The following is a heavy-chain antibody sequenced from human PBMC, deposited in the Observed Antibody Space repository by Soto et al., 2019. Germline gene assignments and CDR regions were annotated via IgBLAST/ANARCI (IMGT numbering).Heavy chain of an antibody. D-gene: IGHD2-2*02. V-gene: IGHV5-10-1*01. CDR3: ARQGYCSSTACYTVDY. CDR2: IDPSDSYT. CDR1: GYSFTSYW. Sequence: PGESLKISCMGSGYSFTSYWISWVRQMPGKGLEWMGRIDPSDSYTNYSPSFQGHVTISADKSISTAYLQWSSLKASDTAMYYCARQGYCSSTACYTVDYWGQGTLVTVSS. J-gene: IGHJ4*02.